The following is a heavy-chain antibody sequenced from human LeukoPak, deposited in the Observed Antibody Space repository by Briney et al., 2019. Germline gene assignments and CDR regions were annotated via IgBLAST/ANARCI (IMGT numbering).Heavy chain of an antibody. V-gene: IGHV3-21*01. Sequence: GGSLRLSCAASGFTFSNHAIHWVRQAPGKGLEWVSYISSSSSYIYYADSVKGRFTISRDNAKNSLYLQMNSLRAEDTAVYYCARGRPIDYWGQGTLVTVSS. CDR3: ARGRPIDY. CDR1: GFTFSNHA. J-gene: IGHJ4*02. CDR2: ISSSSSYI.